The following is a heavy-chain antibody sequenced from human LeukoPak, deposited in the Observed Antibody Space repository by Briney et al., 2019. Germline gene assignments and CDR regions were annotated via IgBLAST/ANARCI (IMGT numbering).Heavy chain of an antibody. CDR1: GFTVSSNY. CDR3: VRLRIKAGNFDY. J-gene: IGHJ4*02. CDR2: IYSDGTT. Sequence: GGSLRLSCSASGFTVSSNYMSWVRQAPGKGLGWVSLIYSDGTTYYADSVRRRFTISRHTSKNTLSLQMNSLRADDTAVYYCVRLRIKAGNFDYWGQGTLVTVSS. V-gene: IGHV3-53*04. D-gene: IGHD3-10*01.